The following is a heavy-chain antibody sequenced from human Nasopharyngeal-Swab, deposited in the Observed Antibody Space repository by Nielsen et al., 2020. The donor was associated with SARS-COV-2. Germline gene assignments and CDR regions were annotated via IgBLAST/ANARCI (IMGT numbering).Heavy chain of an antibody. V-gene: IGHV1-69*13. J-gene: IGHJ5*02. D-gene: IGHD2-21*01. CDR2: IIPIFGTA. CDR1: GYTLTELS. Sequence: SVKVSCKVSGYTLTELSMHWVRQAPGQGLEWMGGIIPIFGTANYAQKFQGRVTITADESTSTAYMELSSLRSEDTAVYYCARDAGRLAYCGGDCYSGWFDPWGQGTLVTVSS. CDR3: ARDAGRLAYCGGDCYSGWFDP.